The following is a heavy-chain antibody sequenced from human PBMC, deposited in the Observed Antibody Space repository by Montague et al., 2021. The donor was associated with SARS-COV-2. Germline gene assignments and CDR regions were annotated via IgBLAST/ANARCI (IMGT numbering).Heavy chain of an antibody. D-gene: IGHD6-19*01. Sequence: SLRLSCAAPGFTFSSYYMNWVRQAPGKGLEWVSSISGSSSCIYYADSVKGRFTISRDNAKNSLYLQMNSLRAEDTAVYYCARDLPSFFLGIAVAGPFDPWGQGTLVTVSS. CDR1: GFTFSSYY. J-gene: IGHJ5*02. V-gene: IGHV3-21*01. CDR2: ISGSSSCI. CDR3: ARDLPSFFLGIAVAGPFDP.